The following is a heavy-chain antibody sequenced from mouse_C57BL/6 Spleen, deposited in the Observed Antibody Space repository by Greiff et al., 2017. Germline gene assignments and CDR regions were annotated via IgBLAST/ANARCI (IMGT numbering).Heavy chain of an antibody. J-gene: IGHJ3*01. Sequence: VQLQQPGAELVKPGASVKLSCKASGYTFPSYWMQWVKKRPGQGLEGIGEIDPSDSCTNYNQKFKGKATLTVDTSSSTAYMQLSSLTSEDSAVYYCARLREGYDYDGRGFAYWGQGTLVTVSA. V-gene: IGHV1-50*01. CDR2: IDPSDSCT. CDR1: GYTFPSYW. D-gene: IGHD2-4*01. CDR3: ARLREGYDYDGRGFAY.